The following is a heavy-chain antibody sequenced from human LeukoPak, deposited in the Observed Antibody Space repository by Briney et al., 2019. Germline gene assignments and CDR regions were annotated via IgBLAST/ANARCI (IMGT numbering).Heavy chain of an antibody. D-gene: IGHD6-19*01. Sequence: GGSLRLSCAASGFTFSSHAMHWVRQAPGKGLEWVAVISYDGSNKYYADSVKGRFTISRDNSKNTLYLQMNSLRAEDTAVYYCARDYSGWYDYWGQGTLVTVSS. J-gene: IGHJ4*02. CDR3: ARDYSGWYDY. CDR1: GFTFSSHA. CDR2: ISYDGSNK. V-gene: IGHV3-30*04.